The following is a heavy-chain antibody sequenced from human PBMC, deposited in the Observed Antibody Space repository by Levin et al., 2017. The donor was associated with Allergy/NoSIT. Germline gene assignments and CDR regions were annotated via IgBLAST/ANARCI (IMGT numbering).Heavy chain of an antibody. Sequence: GGSLRLSCAASGFIFDDYAMHWVRQAPGKGLEWVSLVSWDGGSAYYADSVKGRFTISRDNSKNSLYLQMHTLRAEDTALYYCAKDKLSHAPSGIDYWGQGTLVTVS. CDR1: GFIFDDYA. D-gene: IGHD3-10*01. CDR3: AKDKLSHAPSGIDY. V-gene: IGHV3-43D*03. CDR2: VSWDGGSA. J-gene: IGHJ4*02.